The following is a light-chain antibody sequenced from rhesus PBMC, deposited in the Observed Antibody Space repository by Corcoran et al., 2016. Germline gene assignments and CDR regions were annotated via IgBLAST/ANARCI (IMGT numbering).Light chain of an antibody. V-gene: IGKV1-21*01. CDR3: QHYYNAPWT. CDR1: RVITND. CDR2: EAS. Sequence: DIQMTQSPSSLSASVGDRVTITCRASRVITNDLAWYQQKPGKTTKLLIYEASSLQSGVPSRFSGSGSGTDFTLTISGLQSDDFATYYCQHYYNAPWTFGQGTRVDIK. J-gene: IGKJ1*01.